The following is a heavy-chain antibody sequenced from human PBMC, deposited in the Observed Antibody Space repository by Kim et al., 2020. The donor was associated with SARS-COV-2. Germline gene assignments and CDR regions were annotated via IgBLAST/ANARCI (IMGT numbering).Heavy chain of an antibody. CDR1: GGSFSGYY. CDR3: ARGDEWELLQFDY. V-gene: IGHV4-34*01. J-gene: IGHJ4*02. CDR2: ITYGETT. Sequence: SETLSLTCAVSGGSFSGYYWSWIRQPPGKGLEWIGEITYGETTNYNPSLKSRVIISLDTTKKQFFLKLDSVTAADTAMYYCARGDEWELLQFDYWGRGTLVSVSS. D-gene: IGHD1-26*01.